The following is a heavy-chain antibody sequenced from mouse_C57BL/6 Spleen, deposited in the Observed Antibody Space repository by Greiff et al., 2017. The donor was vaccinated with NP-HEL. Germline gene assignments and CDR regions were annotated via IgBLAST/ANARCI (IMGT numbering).Heavy chain of an antibody. Sequence: QVQLQQSGAELARPGASVKMSCKASGYTFTSYTMPWVKRRPGQGLEWIGYINPSSGYTKYNQKFKDKATLTADKSSSTAYMQLSSLTSEDSAVYYCARSGGNYPFAYWGQGTLVTVSA. CDR1: GYTFTSYT. D-gene: IGHD2-1*01. CDR3: ARSGGNYPFAY. V-gene: IGHV1-4*01. CDR2: INPSSGYT. J-gene: IGHJ3*01.